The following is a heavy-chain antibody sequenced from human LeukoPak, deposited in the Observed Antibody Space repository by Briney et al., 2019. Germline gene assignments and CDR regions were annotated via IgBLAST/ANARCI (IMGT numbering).Heavy chain of an antibody. V-gene: IGHV3-7*01. D-gene: IGHD3-16*01. CDR1: GFTFSESW. J-gene: IGHJ6*02. Sequence: PGGSLRLSCAASGFTFSESWMSWVRQAPGEGLEWVANMNQDGGERDYVDSVKGRFTISRDNARKSLYLQMSSLRAEDTAVYYCATYTHWVAGDVWGQGTTVTVSS. CDR2: MNQDGGER. CDR3: ATYTHWVAGDV.